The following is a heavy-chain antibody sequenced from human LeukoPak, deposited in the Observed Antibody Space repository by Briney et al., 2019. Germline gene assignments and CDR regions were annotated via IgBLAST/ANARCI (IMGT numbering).Heavy chain of an antibody. D-gene: IGHD7-27*01. J-gene: IGHJ4*02. CDR2: IYSGGST. CDR1: GFTVSSNY. V-gene: IGHV3-66*02. CDR3: ARGGSGNWGYVDY. Sequence: PGGSLRLSCAASGFTVSSNYMSWVRQAPGKGLEWVSVIYSGGSTYYADSVKGRFTISRDNYKNTLYLQMNILRAEGAAVYYCARGGSGNWGYVDYGGQGTLVTVS.